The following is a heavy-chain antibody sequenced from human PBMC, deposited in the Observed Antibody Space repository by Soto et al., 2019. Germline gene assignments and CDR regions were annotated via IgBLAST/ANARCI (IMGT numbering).Heavy chain of an antibody. V-gene: IGHV2-5*02. CDR2: IYWDDDR. CDR1: GFSFISSGEG. D-gene: IGHD3-9*01. J-gene: IGHJ4*02. Sequence: QITLKESGPTLLKPTQTLTLTCTFSGFSFISSGEGVGWIRQPPGKALEWLALIYWDDDRRYNPSLENRLTITKDTDXSXRXMFLTLTDVDPADTATYYCAHRQRIIRYFDLGYFHSWGQGAPVTVSS. CDR3: AHRQRIIRYFDLGYFHS.